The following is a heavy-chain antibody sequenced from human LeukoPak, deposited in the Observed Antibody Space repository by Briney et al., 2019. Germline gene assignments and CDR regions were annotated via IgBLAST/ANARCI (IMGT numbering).Heavy chain of an antibody. D-gene: IGHD3-22*01. V-gene: IGHV3-11*04. CDR3: ARALAGSRGYYLGFDY. J-gene: IGHJ4*02. Sequence: GGSLRLSCVASGFTFSDYMGWIRQAPGKGLEWISYITNNGGAMFYGDSLKGRLTIFRDNAKKSLYLQMNILRPDDTALYYCARALAGSRGYYLGFDYWGQGTLVTVSS. CDR2: ITNNGGAM. CDR1: GFTFSDY.